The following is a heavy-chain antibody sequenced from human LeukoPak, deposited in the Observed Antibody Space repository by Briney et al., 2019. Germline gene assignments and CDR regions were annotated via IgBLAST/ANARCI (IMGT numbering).Heavy chain of an antibody. CDR2: ISYDGSNK. J-gene: IGHJ4*02. D-gene: IGHD3-16*01. Sequence: PGGSLRLSCAASGFTFSSYGMHWVRQAPGKGLEWVAVISYDGSNKYYADSVKGRFTISRDNSKNTLYLQMNSLRAEDTAVYYCAKFGQHLIDYWGQGNLVTVSS. CDR1: GFTFSSYG. CDR3: AKFGQHLIDY. V-gene: IGHV3-30*18.